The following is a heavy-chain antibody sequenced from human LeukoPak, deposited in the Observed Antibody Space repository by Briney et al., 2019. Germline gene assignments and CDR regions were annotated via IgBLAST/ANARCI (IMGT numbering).Heavy chain of an antibody. Sequence: SSETLSLTCTVSGYSISSGYYWGWIRQPPGKGLEWIGSIFHSGSTYYNPSLKSRVTISVDTSKNQFSLKLSSVTAADTAVYYCARSSRYYFDYWGQGTLVTVSS. CDR3: ARSSRYYFDY. V-gene: IGHV4-38-2*02. J-gene: IGHJ4*02. CDR1: GYSISSGYY. CDR2: IFHSGST.